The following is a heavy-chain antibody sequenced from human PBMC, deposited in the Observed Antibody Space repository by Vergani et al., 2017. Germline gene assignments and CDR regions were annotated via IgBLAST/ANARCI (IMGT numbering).Heavy chain of an antibody. D-gene: IGHD5-18*01. CDR2: IIPIFGTP. J-gene: IGHJ5*02. CDR3: ARPEGPLGSIQAIGWFDT. V-gene: IGHV1-69*12. CDR1: GGSFSSYA. Sequence: QVHLVQSGAEVKKPGSSVKVSCKASGGSFSSYAFSWLRQAPGQGLEWMGGIIPIFGTPNYAQKFQGRVTITADDSTSTSYMELSSLRSEDTAVYYCARPEGPLGSIQAIGWFDTWGQGTLVTVSP.